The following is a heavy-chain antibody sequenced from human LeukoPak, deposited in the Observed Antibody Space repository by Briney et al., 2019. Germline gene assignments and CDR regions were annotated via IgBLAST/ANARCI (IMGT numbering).Heavy chain of an antibody. CDR1: GGSISSSSYY. CDR2: IYYSGST. CDR3: ARPSYGSPYHYGSGSYSAGDY. V-gene: IGHV4-39*01. Sequence: PSETLSLTCTVSGGSISSSSYYWGWIRQPPGKGLEWIGSIYYSGSTYYNPSLKSRVTISVDTSKNQFSLKLSSVTAADTAVYYCARPSYGSPYHYGSGSYSAGDYWGQGTLVTVSS. D-gene: IGHD3-10*01. J-gene: IGHJ4*02.